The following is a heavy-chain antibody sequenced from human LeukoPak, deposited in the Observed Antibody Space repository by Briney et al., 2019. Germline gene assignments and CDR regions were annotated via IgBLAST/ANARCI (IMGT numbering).Heavy chain of an antibody. Sequence: PRGSLRLSCAASGFTFSSYAMHWVRQAPGKGLEWVAVISYDGSNKYYADSVKGRFTISRDNSKNTLYLQMNSLRAEDTAVYYCAREFPDYSGYEGSVWGQGTLVTVSS. CDR3: AREFPDYSGYEGSV. J-gene: IGHJ4*02. D-gene: IGHD5-12*01. CDR2: ISYDGSNK. CDR1: GFTFSSYA. V-gene: IGHV3-30-3*01.